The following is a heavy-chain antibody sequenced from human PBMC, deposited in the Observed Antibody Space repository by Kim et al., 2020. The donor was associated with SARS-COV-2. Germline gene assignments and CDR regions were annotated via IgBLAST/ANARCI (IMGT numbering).Heavy chain of an antibody. D-gene: IGHD6-19*01. CDR3: ASRRGGIAVAGIAYYYGMDV. Sequence: ASVKVSCKASGYTFTSYYMHWVRQAPGQGLEWMGIINPSGGSTSYAQKFQGRVTMTRDTSTSTVYMELSSLRSEDTAVYYCASRRGGIAVAGIAYYYGMDVWGQGTTVTVSS. V-gene: IGHV1-46*01. CDR1: GYTFTSYY. CDR2: INPSGGST. J-gene: IGHJ6*02.